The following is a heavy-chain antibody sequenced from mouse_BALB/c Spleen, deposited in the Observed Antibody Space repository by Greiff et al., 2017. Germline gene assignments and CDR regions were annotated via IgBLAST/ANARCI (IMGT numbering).Heavy chain of an antibody. CDR3: AKGDDGYFFPMDY. D-gene: IGHD2-3*01. V-gene: IGHV1-54*01. J-gene: IGHJ4*01. CDR1: GYAFTNYL. Sequence: QVQLKESGAELVRPGTSVKVSCKASGYAFTNYLIEWVKQRPGQGLEWIGVINPGSGGTNYNEKFKGKATLTADKSSSTAYMQLSSLTSDDSAVYFCAKGDDGYFFPMDYWGQGTSVTVSS. CDR2: INPGSGGT.